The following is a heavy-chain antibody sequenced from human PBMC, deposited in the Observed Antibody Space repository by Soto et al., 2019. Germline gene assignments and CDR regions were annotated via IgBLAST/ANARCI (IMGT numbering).Heavy chain of an antibody. CDR2: MNSDGSII. Sequence: GSLRLSCAVAGYTFGNHWKHWVRQAPGKGLEWVSRMNSDGSIINYADSVKGRFTVSRDNAKDTLYLQMNSLRVEGTAVYYCATAEIDYWGPGTLVTVSS. CDR3: ATAEIDY. V-gene: IGHV3-74*01. CDR1: GYTFGNHW. J-gene: IGHJ4*02.